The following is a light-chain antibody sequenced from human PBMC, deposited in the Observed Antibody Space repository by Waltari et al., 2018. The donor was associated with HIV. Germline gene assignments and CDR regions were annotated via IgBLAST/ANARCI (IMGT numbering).Light chain of an antibody. J-gene: IGLJ1*01. CDR1: SSDVGGYNY. CDR2: DVS. CDR3: SSYTSSNTLPYV. Sequence: QSALTQPASVSGSPGQSIPISCTGTSSDVGGYNYVSWYQQHPGKAPKLMIYDVSNRPSGVSNRFSGSKSGNTASLTISGLQAEDEADYYCSSYTSSNTLPYVFGTGTKVTVL. V-gene: IGLV2-14*03.